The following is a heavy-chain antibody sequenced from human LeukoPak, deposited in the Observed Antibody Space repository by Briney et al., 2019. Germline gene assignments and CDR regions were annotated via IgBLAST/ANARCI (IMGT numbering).Heavy chain of an antibody. Sequence: PGGSLRLSCAASGFTFSSYSMNWVRQAPGKGLEWVSYISSSSSTIYYADSVKGRFTISRDNAKNSLYLQMNSLRAEDTAVYYCARLQRAFDIWGQGTMVTVSS. CDR2: ISSSSSTI. V-gene: IGHV3-48*04. CDR1: GFTFSSYS. CDR3: ARLQRAFDI. J-gene: IGHJ3*02.